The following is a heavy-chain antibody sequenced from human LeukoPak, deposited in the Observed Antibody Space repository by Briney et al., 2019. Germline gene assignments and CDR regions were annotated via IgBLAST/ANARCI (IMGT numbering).Heavy chain of an antibody. Sequence: GGSLRLSCAASGLTFSNYWMSWVRQGPGKGLEWVANIKHDGSEKYYIDSVKGRFTISRNNAKNSVYLQMNRLRAEDTAVYYCARVRREMKRSLGRTTEYSYYYYMDVWGKGTTVTVSS. CDR3: ARVRREMKRSLGRTTEYSYYYYMDV. D-gene: IGHD1/OR15-1a*01. CDR2: IKHDGSEK. CDR1: GLTFSNYW. V-gene: IGHV3-7*01. J-gene: IGHJ6*03.